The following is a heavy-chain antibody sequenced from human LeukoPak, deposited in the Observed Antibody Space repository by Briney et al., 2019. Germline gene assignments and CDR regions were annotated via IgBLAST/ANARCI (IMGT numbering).Heavy chain of an antibody. Sequence: GGSLRLSCAASGFTFSTYSMNWVRQAPGKGLEWVSAISSGRSYIYYADSVKGRFTMSRDDAKNSLYLQMNSLRAEDTAVYYCARDKDCGDYRPTDAFDIWGQGTMVTVSS. J-gene: IGHJ3*02. CDR1: GFTFSTYS. D-gene: IGHD4-17*01. CDR2: ISSGRSYI. CDR3: ARDKDCGDYRPTDAFDI. V-gene: IGHV3-21*01.